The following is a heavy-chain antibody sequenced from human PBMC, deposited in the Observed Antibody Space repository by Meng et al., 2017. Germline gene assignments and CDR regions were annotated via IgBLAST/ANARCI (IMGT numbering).Heavy chain of an antibody. J-gene: IGHJ3*02. V-gene: IGHV4-34*01. Sequence: SETLSLTCAVYGGSFSGYYWSWIRQPPGEGLEWIGEINHSGSTNYNPSLKSRVTISVDTSKNQFSLKLSSVTAADTAVYYCASQRGHAFDIWGQGTMVTVSS. D-gene: IGHD2-2*01. CDR3: ASQRGHAFDI. CDR1: GGSFSGYY. CDR2: INHSGST.